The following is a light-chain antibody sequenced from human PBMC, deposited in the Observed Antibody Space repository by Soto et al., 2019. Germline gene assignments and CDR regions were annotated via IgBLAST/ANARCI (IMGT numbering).Light chain of an antibody. Sequence: EIVLTQSPGTLSLSPGERATLSCRASQTVTSTFLAWYQQKPGQAPRLLIYGASRRATGIPDRFSGSGSGTDFTLTITRMEPEDFAVYYGHQYDSSRTFGKGTQVE. CDR2: GAS. CDR1: QTVTSTF. CDR3: HQYDSSRT. V-gene: IGKV3-20*01. J-gene: IGKJ1*01.